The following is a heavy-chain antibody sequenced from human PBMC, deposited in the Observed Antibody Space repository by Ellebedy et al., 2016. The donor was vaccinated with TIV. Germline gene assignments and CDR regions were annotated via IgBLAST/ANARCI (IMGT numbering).Heavy chain of an antibody. V-gene: IGHV3-48*04. D-gene: IGHD3-22*01. CDR1: GFTFSSYS. Sequence: GGSLRLXXAASGFTFSSYSMNWVRQAPGKGLEWVSYISSSSSTIYYADSVKGRFTISRDNAKNSLYLQMNSLRAEDTAVYYCASGGTYYYDSSGYSYFDYWGQGTLVTVSS. J-gene: IGHJ4*02. CDR2: ISSSSSTI. CDR3: ASGGTYYYDSSGYSYFDY.